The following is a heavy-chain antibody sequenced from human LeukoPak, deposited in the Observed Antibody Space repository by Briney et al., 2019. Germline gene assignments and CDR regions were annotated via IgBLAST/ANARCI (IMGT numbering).Heavy chain of an antibody. CDR3: ATNVVGASGF. Sequence: GGSLRLSCAASGFTVSKYWMDWVRQAPGKGLVWVSRINNDGSSTSYADSVEGRFTISRDNAKNILYLQMNSLRAEDTAVYYCATNVVGASGFWGLGTLVTVSS. CDR2: INNDGSST. J-gene: IGHJ4*02. D-gene: IGHD1-26*01. CDR1: GFTVSKYW. V-gene: IGHV3-74*01.